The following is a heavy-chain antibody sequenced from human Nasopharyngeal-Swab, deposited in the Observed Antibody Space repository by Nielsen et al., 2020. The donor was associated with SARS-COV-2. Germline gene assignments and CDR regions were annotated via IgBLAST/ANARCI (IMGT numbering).Heavy chain of an antibody. D-gene: IGHD3-16*01. V-gene: IGHV3-23*01. J-gene: IGHJ4*02. Sequence: GGSLRLSCAVSGLTFSSYAMSWVRQTPGTGLEWVSGILGSGRNTYYADSVKGRFTISRDNSKNTLYLQMNSLRAEDTAIYYCAKDLSVMDSWGQGTLVTVSS. CDR2: ILGSGRNT. CDR3: AKDLSVMDS. CDR1: GLTFSSYA.